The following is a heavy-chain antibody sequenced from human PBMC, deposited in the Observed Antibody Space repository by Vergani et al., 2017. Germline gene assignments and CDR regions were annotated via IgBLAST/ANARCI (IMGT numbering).Heavy chain of an antibody. CDR1: GYTFSNYY. D-gene: IGHD1-26*01. J-gene: IGHJ4*02. Sequence: QVQLVQSGAEVRKPGASVKVSCTSSGYTFSNYYMHWVRQAPGQGLEWMGSINPSSGGTNYAPKFQGRVTMARNTSISTVYKELSGLNADDTAVYFCARTGMGATTDYWGQGTLVIVSS. CDR3: ARTGMGATTDY. CDR2: INPSSGGT. V-gene: IGHV1-2*02.